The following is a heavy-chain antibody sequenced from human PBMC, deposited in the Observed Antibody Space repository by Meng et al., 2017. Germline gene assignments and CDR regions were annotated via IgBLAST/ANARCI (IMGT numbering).Heavy chain of an antibody. D-gene: IGHD6-25*01. CDR2: IWYDGSNK. J-gene: IGHJ3*02. V-gene: IGHV3-33*01. CDR1: GFTFSSYG. Sequence: GESLKISCAASGFTFSSYGMHWVRQAPGKGLEWVAVIWYDGSNKYYADSVKGRFTISRDNSKNTLYLQMNSLRAEDTAVYYCAREQTAAAGAFDIWGQGTMVTVSS. CDR3: AREQTAAAGAFDI.